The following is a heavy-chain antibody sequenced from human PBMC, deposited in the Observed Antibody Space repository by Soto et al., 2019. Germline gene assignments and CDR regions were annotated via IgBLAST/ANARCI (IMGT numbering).Heavy chain of an antibody. Sequence: GGSLRLSCAASGFTFSSYAMSWVRQAPGKGLEWVSAISGSGGSTYYADSVKGRFTISRDNSKNTLYLQMNSLRAEDTAVYYCAKDGLGEGNYYGSGSPSAVFQHWGQGTLVTVSS. D-gene: IGHD3-10*01. J-gene: IGHJ1*01. V-gene: IGHV3-23*01. CDR1: GFTFSSYA. CDR3: AKDGLGEGNYYGSGSPSAVFQH. CDR2: ISGSGGST.